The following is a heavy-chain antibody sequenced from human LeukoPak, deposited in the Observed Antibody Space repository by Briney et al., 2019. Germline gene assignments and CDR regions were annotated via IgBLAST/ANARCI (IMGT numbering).Heavy chain of an antibody. Sequence: SETLSLTCTVSGGSISSYYWSWIRQPPGKGLEWIGYIYYSGGTNYNPSLKSRVTISVDTSKNQFSLKLSSVTAADTAVYYCARGGTHYYDSSGYSLWGQGTLVTV. CDR2: IYYSGGT. V-gene: IGHV4-59*01. D-gene: IGHD3-22*01. CDR1: GGSISSYY. J-gene: IGHJ4*02. CDR3: ARGGTHYYDSSGYSL.